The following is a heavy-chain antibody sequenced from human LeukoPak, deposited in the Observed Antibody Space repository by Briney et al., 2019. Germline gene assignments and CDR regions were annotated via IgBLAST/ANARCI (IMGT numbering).Heavy chain of an antibody. J-gene: IGHJ4*02. Sequence: GGSLRLSCSGSGFTFGDYAVSWVRQAPGKGLEWVAVISYDGSNKYYADSVKGRFTISRDNSKNTLYVQMNSLRAEDTAVYYCARDPYYSSGWRYYFDYWGQGTLVTVSS. CDR3: ARDPYYSSGWRYYFDY. D-gene: IGHD6-19*01. CDR2: ISYDGSNK. CDR1: GFTFGDYA. V-gene: IGHV3-30-3*01.